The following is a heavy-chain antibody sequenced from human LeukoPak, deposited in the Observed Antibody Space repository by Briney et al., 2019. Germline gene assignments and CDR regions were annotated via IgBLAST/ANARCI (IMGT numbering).Heavy chain of an antibody. V-gene: IGHV4-39*07. CDR2: IHYNGST. J-gene: IGHJ5*02. D-gene: IGHD3-22*01. CDR1: GGSISSSSYY. CDR3: ARDTSGSRRKFDP. Sequence: PSETLSLTCTVSGGSISSSSYYWGCIRQPPGKGLEWIGSIHYNGSTCSNPSLESRVIMSVDTSKNQFSLKLTSVTAADTAVYCARDTSGSRRKFDPWGQGTLVTVSS.